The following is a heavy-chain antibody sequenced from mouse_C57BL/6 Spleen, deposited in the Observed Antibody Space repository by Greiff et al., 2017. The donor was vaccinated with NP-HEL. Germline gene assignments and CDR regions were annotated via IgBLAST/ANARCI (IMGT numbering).Heavy chain of an antibody. CDR2: IYPGDGDT. Sequence: VQLQQSGPELVKPGASVKISCKASGYAFSSSWMNWVKQRPGKGLEWIGRIYPGDGDTNYNGKFKGKATLTADKSSSTAYMQLSSLTSEDSAVYFCARAWLLRYWYFDVWDTGTAVTVSS. J-gene: IGHJ1*03. V-gene: IGHV1-82*01. CDR1: GYAFSSSW. CDR3: ARAWLLRYWYFDV. D-gene: IGHD2-3*01.